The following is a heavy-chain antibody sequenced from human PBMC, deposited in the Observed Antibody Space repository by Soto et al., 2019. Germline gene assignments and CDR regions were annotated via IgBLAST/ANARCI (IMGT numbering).Heavy chain of an antibody. D-gene: IGHD1-26*01. Sequence: PSETLSLTCTVSRGSFSSSYYYWAWIRQPPGKGLEWIGSLFSSGTTFYNPSLKSRVTISVDSSKNHLSLKLTSVTAADTAVYFCARGYSGSYFDFWGQGTLVTVSS. V-gene: IGHV4-39*02. CDR1: RGSFSSSYYY. CDR3: ARGYSGSYFDF. J-gene: IGHJ4*02. CDR2: LFSSGTT.